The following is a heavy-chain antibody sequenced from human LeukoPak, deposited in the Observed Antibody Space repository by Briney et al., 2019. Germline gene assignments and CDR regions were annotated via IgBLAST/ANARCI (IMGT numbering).Heavy chain of an antibody. Sequence: GGSLRLSCAASGFTFSSYSMIWVRQAPGKGLEWVSSISSSSSYIYYADSVKGRFTISRDNAKNSLYLQMNSLRAEDTAMYYCAREIAAAGTYWRQGTLVTVSS. J-gene: IGHJ4*02. CDR1: GFTFSSYS. CDR2: ISSSSSYI. CDR3: AREIAAAGTY. D-gene: IGHD6-13*01. V-gene: IGHV3-21*01.